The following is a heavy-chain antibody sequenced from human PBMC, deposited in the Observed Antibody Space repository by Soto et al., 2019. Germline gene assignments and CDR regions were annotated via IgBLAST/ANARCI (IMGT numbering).Heavy chain of an antibody. D-gene: IGHD5-12*01. CDR1: GFTVSSNY. V-gene: IGHV3-66*01. J-gene: IGHJ4*02. Sequence: EVHLVESGGGLVQPGGSLRLSCAASGFTVSSNYMSWVRQAPGKGLEWVSVIYSGGGTYYADSVKGRFTISRDNSKNTXXXXXXXLRXXDTAVYXXXTQRGGYDRDFDYWGQGTLVTVSS. CDR3: XTQRGGYDRDFDY. CDR2: IYSGGGT.